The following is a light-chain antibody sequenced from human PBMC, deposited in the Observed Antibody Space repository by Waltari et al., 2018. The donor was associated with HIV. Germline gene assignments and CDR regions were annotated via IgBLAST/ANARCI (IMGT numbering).Light chain of an antibody. CDR2: YDN. CDR3: QVWDRTSEFV. CDR1: NIGRKR. V-gene: IGLV3-21*04. J-gene: IGLJ1*01. Sequence: SYVLTQPPSVSVAPGQTARITCGGDNIGRKRVHWYQQEPGQAPVLVIYYDNDRSSGIPERFAGSNSGNTATLTISRVEAGDEADYHCQVWDRTSEFVFGSGTKVTVL.